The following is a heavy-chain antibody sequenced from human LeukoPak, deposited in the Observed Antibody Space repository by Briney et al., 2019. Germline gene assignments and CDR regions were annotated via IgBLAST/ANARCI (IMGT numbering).Heavy chain of an antibody. V-gene: IGHV1-2*02. Sequence: ASVKVSCKASGYTFTGYYMHWVRQAPGQGLEWMGWINPNSGGTNYAQKFQGRVTMTRDTSISTAYMELSRLRSDDTAVYYCAKTTDTTVVTLSRIRGDTNGDYWGQGTLVTVSS. CDR3: AKTTDTTVVTLSRIRGDTNGDY. D-gene: IGHD4-23*01. CDR1: GYTFTGYY. CDR2: INPNSGGT. J-gene: IGHJ4*02.